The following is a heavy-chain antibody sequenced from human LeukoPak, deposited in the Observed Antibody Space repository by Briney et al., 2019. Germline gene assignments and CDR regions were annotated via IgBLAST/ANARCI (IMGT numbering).Heavy chain of an antibody. CDR1: GFTFSSYG. V-gene: IGHV3-23*01. J-gene: IGHJ6*03. D-gene: IGHD2-15*01. CDR3: AKCSGGSCASYYYMDV. Sequence: SGGSLRLSCAASGFTFSSYGMSWVRQAPGKGLEWVSAISGSGGSTYYADSVKGRFTISRDNSKNTLYLQMNSLRAEDTAVYYCAKCSGGSCASYYYMDVWGKGTTVTISS. CDR2: ISGSGGST.